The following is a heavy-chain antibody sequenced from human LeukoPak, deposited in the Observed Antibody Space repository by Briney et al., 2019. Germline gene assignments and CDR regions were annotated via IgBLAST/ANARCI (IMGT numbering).Heavy chain of an antibody. J-gene: IGHJ4*02. D-gene: IGHD5-24*01. Sequence: GGSLRLSCAASGFTFSSYGMLWVRQAPGKGLEWVAVISYDGSNKYYADSVKGRFTISRDNSKNTLYLQMNSLRAEDTAVYYCASSRDGYNYGDDYWGQGTLVTVSS. CDR3: ASSRDGYNYGDDY. V-gene: IGHV3-30*03. CDR2: ISYDGSNK. CDR1: GFTFSSYG.